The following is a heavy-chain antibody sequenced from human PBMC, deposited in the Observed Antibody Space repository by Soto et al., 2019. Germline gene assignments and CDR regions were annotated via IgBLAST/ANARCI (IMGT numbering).Heavy chain of an antibody. CDR3: ARGVDIVVVPAAMAYYYYGMDV. J-gene: IGHJ6*02. CDR2: IYHSGST. V-gene: IGHV4-4*02. CDR1: GGSISSSNW. D-gene: IGHD2-2*01. Sequence: KPSETLSLTCAVSGGSISSSNWWSWVRQPPGKGLEWIGEIYHSGSTNYNPSLKSRVTISVDKSKNQFSLKLSSVTAADTAVYYCARGVDIVVVPAAMAYYYYGMDVWGQGTTVTVSS.